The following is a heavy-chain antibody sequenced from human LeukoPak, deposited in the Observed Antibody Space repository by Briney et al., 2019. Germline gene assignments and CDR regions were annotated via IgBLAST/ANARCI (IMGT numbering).Heavy chain of an antibody. CDR3: ARGDNSAFDI. J-gene: IGHJ3*02. D-gene: IGHD3-22*01. CDR2: IKQGESER. Sequence: PGGSLRLSCAASGFTFSGYGMHWVRQAPGKGLEWVASIKQGESERYYVDSVNGRFTISRDNAKNSLYLQMNSLRAEDTAVYYCARGDNSAFDIWGQGTMVTVSS. CDR1: GFTFSGYG. V-gene: IGHV3-7*04.